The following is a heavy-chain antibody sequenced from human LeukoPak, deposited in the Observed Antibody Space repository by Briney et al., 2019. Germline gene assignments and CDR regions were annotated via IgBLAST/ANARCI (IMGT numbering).Heavy chain of an antibody. CDR1: GYTFTSYD. CDR2: MNSNSGNT. D-gene: IGHD3-22*01. V-gene: IGHV1-8*03. Sequence: SVKVSCKASGYTFTSYDINWARQATGQGLEWMGWMNSNSGNTGYAQKFQGRVTITRNTSISTAYMELSSLTPEDTAVYYCARVDGSPDYWGQGTLVTVSS. J-gene: IGHJ4*02. CDR3: ARVDGSPDY.